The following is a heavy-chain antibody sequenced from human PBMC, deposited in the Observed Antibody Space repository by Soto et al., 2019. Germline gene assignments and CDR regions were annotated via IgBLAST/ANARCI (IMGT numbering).Heavy chain of an antibody. V-gene: IGHV3-9*01. D-gene: IGHD3-16*01. CDR2: ISWNSGRI. CDR1: GFTFEDYA. CDR3: AKDILWGGAEGGAGASDF. Sequence: EMQLVESGGGLVQPGRSLRLSCAASGFTFEDYAMYWVRQAPGKGLEWVSGISWNSGRIGYADCVKGRFTISRDNAKKSLYLQMNSLRAEDTPFYYCAKDILWGGAEGGAGASDFWGQATMVIVSS. J-gene: IGHJ3*01.